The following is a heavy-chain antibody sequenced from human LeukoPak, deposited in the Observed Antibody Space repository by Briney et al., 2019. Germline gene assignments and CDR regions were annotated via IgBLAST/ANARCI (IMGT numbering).Heavy chain of an antibody. V-gene: IGHV4-39*01. CDR3: ARHTPARYYYGMDV. CDR1: GGSISSSSYY. CDR2: IYYSGST. Sequence: PSETLSLTCTVSGGSISSSSYYWGWIRQPPGKGLEWIGSIYYSGSTYYNPSLKSRVTISVDTSKNQFSLKLSSVTAADTAVYYCARHTPARYYYGMDVWGQGTTVTVSS. J-gene: IGHJ6*02.